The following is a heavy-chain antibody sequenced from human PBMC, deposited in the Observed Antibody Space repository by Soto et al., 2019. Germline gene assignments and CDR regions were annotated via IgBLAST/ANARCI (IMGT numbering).Heavy chain of an antibody. D-gene: IGHD3-22*01. V-gene: IGHV4-31*03. Sequence: PSETLSLTCTVSGGSISSGGYYWSWIRQHPGKGLEWIGYIYYSGSTYYNPSLKSRVTISVDTSKNQFSLKLSSVTAADTAVYYCTGAYYDISGYSLDPWGQGTSVTVSS. CDR1: GGSISSGGYY. J-gene: IGHJ5*02. CDR3: TGAYYDISGYSLDP. CDR2: IYYSGST.